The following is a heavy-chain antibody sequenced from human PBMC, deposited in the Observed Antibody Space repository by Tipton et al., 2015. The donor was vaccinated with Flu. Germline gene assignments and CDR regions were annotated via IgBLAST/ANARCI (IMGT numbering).Heavy chain of an antibody. Sequence: SLRLSCAASGFTFSSYWMHWVRQAPGKGLEWVANINQDGSEKYYVDSVKGRFTISRDNAKNSLYLQMNSLRAEDTALYYCVRQIGGGDCYWGQGTLVTVSS. J-gene: IGHJ4*02. CDR1: GFTFSSYW. D-gene: IGHD2-21*01. V-gene: IGHV3-7*03. CDR2: INQDGSEK. CDR3: VRQIGGGDCY.